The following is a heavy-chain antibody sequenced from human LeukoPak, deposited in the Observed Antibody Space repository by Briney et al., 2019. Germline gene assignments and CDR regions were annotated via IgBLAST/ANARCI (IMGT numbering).Heavy chain of an antibody. V-gene: IGHV1-2*02. CDR3: ARDSSVPRPDQLDY. CDR1: GYTFTGYY. J-gene: IGHJ4*02. Sequence: ASVTVSCKASGYTFTGYYMHWVRQAPGQGLEWMGWITPNSGGTNYAQKFQGRVTMTRDTSISTAYMELSRLRSDDTAVYYCARDSSVPRPDQLDYWGQGTLVTVSS. CDR2: ITPNSGGT. D-gene: IGHD3-22*01.